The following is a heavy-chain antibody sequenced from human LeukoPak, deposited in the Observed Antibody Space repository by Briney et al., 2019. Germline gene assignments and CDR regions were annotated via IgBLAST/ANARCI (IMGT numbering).Heavy chain of an antibody. CDR3: AGALGGGMDSNDY. CDR2: INHSGST. CDR1: GGSISSYY. V-gene: IGHV4-34*01. D-gene: IGHD2-15*01. J-gene: IGHJ4*02. Sequence: PSETLSLTYTGSGGSISSYYWSWIRQPPGKGLEWIGEINHSGSTNYNPSLKSGVTISVDTSKNQFSLKLSSVTAADTAVYYCAGALGGGMDSNDYWGQGTLVTVSS.